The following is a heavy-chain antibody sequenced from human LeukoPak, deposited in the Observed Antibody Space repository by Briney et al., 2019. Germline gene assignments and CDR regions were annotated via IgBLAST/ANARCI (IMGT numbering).Heavy chain of an antibody. V-gene: IGHV3-23*01. CDR1: GFTFSSYA. CDR2: ISYTGDTT. Sequence: AGGSLRLSCAASGFTFSSYAMTWVRQAPGKGLEWVSDISYTGDTTYYADSAKGRFTISRDNSKNTLYLQMNNLRVEDTAIYYCAKESISWYLDFWGQGTLVTVSS. CDR3: AKESISWYLDF. J-gene: IGHJ4*02. D-gene: IGHD6-6*01.